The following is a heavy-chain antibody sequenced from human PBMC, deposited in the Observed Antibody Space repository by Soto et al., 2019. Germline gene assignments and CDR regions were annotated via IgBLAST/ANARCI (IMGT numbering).Heavy chain of an antibody. CDR2: TYYSGSA. Sequence: SETLSLTCTVSVGSISSSLYYWVWIRQPPGKGLEWIGSTYYSGSASYNPSLKSRVTVSLETPKNQFSLRLSSVTAADSAVYFCARHGRNNKIEQLKHYAMEVWGQGPTGT. V-gene: IGHV4-39*01. CDR3: ARHGRNNKIEQLKHYAMEV. J-gene: IGHJ6*02. CDR1: VGSISSSLYY. D-gene: IGHD1-1*01.